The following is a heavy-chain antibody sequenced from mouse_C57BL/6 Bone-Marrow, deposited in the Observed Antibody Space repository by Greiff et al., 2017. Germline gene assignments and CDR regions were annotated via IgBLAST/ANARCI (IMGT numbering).Heavy chain of an antibody. J-gene: IGHJ1*03. V-gene: IGHV1-7*01. CDR2: INPSSGYT. D-gene: IGHD2-5*01. CDR3: AYSNYVDWYFDV. CDR1: GYTFTSYW. Sequence: VQLQQSGAELAKPGASVKLSCKASGYTFTSYWMHWVKQRPGQGLEWIGYINPSSGYTKYNQKFKDKATLTADKSSSTAYMQLSSLTYEDSAVYYCAYSNYVDWYFDVWGTGTTVTGSS.